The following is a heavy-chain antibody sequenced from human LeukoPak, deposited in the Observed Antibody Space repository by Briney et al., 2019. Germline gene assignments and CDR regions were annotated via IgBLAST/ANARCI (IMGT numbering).Heavy chain of an antibody. D-gene: IGHD3-10*01. CDR3: AREGYYGSGSYYYYYGMDV. Sequence: ASVKVSRKASGYTFTGYYMHWVRQAPGQGLEWMGWINPNSGGTNYAQKFQGRVTMTRDTSISTAYMELSRLRSDDTAVYYCAREGYYGSGSYYYYYGMDVWGQGTTVTVSS. CDR2: INPNSGGT. CDR1: GYTFTGYY. J-gene: IGHJ6*02. V-gene: IGHV1-2*02.